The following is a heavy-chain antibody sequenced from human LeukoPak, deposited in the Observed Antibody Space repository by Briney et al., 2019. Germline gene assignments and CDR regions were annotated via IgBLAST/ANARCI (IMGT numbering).Heavy chain of an antibody. D-gene: IGHD2-2*01. CDR3: VKMRYQLLSKGTNFAY. J-gene: IGHJ4*02. CDR2: LSGSGGST. Sequence: GGSLRLSCAASGFTFSSYAMSWVRQAPGKGLEWVSTLSGSGGSTYYADSVKGRFTISRDNSKNTLYLQMNSLRAEDTAVYYCVKMRYQLLSKGTNFAYWGQGTLVTVSS. CDR1: GFTFSSYA. V-gene: IGHV3-23*01.